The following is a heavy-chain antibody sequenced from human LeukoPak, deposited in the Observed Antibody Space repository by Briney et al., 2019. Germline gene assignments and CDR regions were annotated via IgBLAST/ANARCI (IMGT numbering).Heavy chain of an antibody. V-gene: IGHV3-7*03. D-gene: IGHD4-11*01. CDR2: IKQDGSEK. CDR1: GFTFSSYA. CDR3: AREGYSNYYYYGMDV. Sequence: GGSLRLSCAASGFTFSSYAMSWVRQAPGKGLEWVANIKQDGSEKYYVDSVKGRFTISRDNAKNSLYLQMNSLRAEDTAVYYCAREGYSNYYYYGMDVWGQGTTVTVSS. J-gene: IGHJ6*02.